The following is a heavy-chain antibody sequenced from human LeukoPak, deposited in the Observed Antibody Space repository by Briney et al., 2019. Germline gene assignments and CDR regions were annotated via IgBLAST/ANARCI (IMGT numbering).Heavy chain of an antibody. CDR3: ARESSWSFDY. V-gene: IGHV3-66*01. D-gene: IGHD6-13*01. CDR2: IYSDGGT. J-gene: IGHJ4*02. CDR1: GLTVSSSY. Sequence: GGSLRLSCAASGLTVSSSYMSWVRQAPGKGLEWVSVIYSDGGTYYADSVKDRFTISRDNSKNTLYLQMNSLRAEDTALYYCARESSWSFDYWGQGTLVTVSS.